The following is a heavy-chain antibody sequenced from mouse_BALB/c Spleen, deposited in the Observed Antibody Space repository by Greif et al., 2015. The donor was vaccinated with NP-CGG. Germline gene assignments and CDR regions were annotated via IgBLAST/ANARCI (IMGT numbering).Heavy chain of an antibody. CDR3: AKNGRDYYGGFDY. CDR2: IWRGGST. CDR1: GFSLTSYG. V-gene: IGHV2-5*01. J-gene: IGHJ2*01. D-gene: IGHD1-1*01. Sequence: VKLVESGPGLVQPSQSLSITCTVSGFSLTSYGVHWVRQSPGKGLEWLGVIWRGGSTDYNAAFMSRLSITKDNSKSQVFFKMNSLQADDTAIYYCAKNGRDYYGGFDYWGQGTTLTVSS.